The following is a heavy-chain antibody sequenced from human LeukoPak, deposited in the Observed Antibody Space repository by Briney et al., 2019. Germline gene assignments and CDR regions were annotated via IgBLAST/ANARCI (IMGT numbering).Heavy chain of an antibody. CDR1: GGTFSNYA. CDR3: ARDLGDNSGSYDYFDY. Sequence: VASVTVSFKASGGTFSNYAISWLRQAPGQGLEWMGGIIPIFGTANYAQKLQGRVTITADESTSTAYMELSSLRSEDTAVYYCARDLGDNSGSYDYFDYWGQGTLVTVSS. J-gene: IGHJ4*02. D-gene: IGHD1-26*01. CDR2: IIPIFGTA. V-gene: IGHV1-69*13.